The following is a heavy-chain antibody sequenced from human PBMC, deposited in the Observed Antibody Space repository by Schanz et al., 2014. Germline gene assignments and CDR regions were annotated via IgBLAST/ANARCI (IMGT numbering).Heavy chain of an antibody. Sequence: EVQLLESGGGLVQPGGSLRLSCAASGFTFSSYAMSWVRQAPGKGPEWVSYIRSSSTPIYYADSVKGRFTISRDNSKNTVYLQMNSLRPGDTAVYYCARESSNDIVLVPGAVFDHWGQGILVTVSS. CDR2: IRSSSTPI. V-gene: IGHV3-48*01. D-gene: IGHD2-2*01. CDR3: ARESSNDIVLVPGAVFDH. CDR1: GFTFSSYA. J-gene: IGHJ4*02.